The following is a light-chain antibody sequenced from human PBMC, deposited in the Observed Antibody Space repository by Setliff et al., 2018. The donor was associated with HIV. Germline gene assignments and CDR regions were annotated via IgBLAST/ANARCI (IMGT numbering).Light chain of an antibody. CDR2: AVN. CDR3: SSYTSSNTDV. Sequence: QSVLTQSASVSGSPGQSITISCTGTSSDVGGYNYVSWYQQHPGKAPKVIIYAVNRRPSGISNRFSGSKSGNTASLTISGLQAEDEADYYCSSYTSSNTDVVGTGTKVTVL. J-gene: IGLJ1*01. V-gene: IGLV2-14*03. CDR1: SSDVGGYNY.